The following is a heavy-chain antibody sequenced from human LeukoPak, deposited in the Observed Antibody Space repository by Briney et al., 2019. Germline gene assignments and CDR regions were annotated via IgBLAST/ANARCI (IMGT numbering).Heavy chain of an antibody. Sequence: ASVKVSRKASGYTFTSYYMHWVRQAPGQGLEWMGIINPSGGSTSYAQKFQGRVTMTRDMSTSTVYMELSSLRSEDTAVYYCAREHVPPGYYFDYWGQGTLVTVSS. D-gene: IGHD6-25*01. CDR2: INPSGGST. J-gene: IGHJ4*02. V-gene: IGHV1-46*01. CDR1: GYTFTSYY. CDR3: AREHVPPGYYFDY.